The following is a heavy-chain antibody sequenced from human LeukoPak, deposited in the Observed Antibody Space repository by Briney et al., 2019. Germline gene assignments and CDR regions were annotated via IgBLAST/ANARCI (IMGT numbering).Heavy chain of an antibody. CDR1: GFTLSSYG. CDR2: ISYDGSNK. D-gene: IGHD2-15*01. J-gene: IGHJ6*02. V-gene: IGHV3-30*18. Sequence: ARSLRLSCATSGFTLSSYGTHCVRQAPSKGLEWVAVISYDGSNKYYADSVKGRLTISRDNSKNTLYLQMNSLGAEDTAMYYCAKDLRNCSGGSCYFPHYYGMDVWGQGTTVTVSS. CDR3: AKDLRNCSGGSCYFPHYYGMDV.